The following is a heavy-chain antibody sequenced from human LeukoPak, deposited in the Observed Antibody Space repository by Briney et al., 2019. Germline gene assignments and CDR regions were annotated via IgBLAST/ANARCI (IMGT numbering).Heavy chain of an antibody. J-gene: IGHJ5*02. D-gene: IGHD1-26*01. V-gene: IGHV3-20*04. CDR2: INWNGGNT. Sequence: VGSLRLSCAASGFTFDDYGMSWVRQGPGKGLEWVSGINWNGGNTGYADSVKGRFTIFRDNAKNSLYLEMDSLRVEDTALYYCARTSDGNWFDPWGQGTLVTVSS. CDR1: GFTFDDYG. CDR3: ARTSDGNWFDP.